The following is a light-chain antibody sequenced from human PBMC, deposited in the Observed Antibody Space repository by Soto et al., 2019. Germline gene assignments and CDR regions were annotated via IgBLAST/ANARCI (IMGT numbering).Light chain of an antibody. J-gene: IGKJ4*01. CDR3: QQFNNSPVT. CDR1: QDISSA. CDR2: DAS. V-gene: IGKV1D-13*01. Sequence: AIQLTQSPSSLSASVGDRVTIPCRASQDISSALAWYQQNPGKAPKLLIYDASSLESGVPSRFSGSGSGTDCTLTISSLQPEDFATYFCQQFNNSPVTFAGGTKVDIK.